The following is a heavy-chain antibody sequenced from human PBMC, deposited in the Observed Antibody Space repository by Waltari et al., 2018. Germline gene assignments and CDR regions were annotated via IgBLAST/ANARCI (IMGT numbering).Heavy chain of an antibody. CDR1: GFTFSNYA. CDR2: VSGLDGTT. D-gene: IGHD1-26*01. V-gene: IGHV3-23*01. J-gene: IGHJ4*02. Sequence: EVQLLESGGGLVQPGGSLRLSCAASGFTFSNYAMSWVRQAPGKGLEWVSAVSGLDGTTYYADSVKGRFTNSRNNSKNTLYLQMNSLRAEDTALYYCAKAPEGSSGRNYFDYWGQGTLVTVSS. CDR3: AKAPEGSSGRNYFDY.